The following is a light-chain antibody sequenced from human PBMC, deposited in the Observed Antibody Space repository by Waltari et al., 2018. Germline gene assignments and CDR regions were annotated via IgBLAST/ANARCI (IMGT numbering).Light chain of an antibody. CDR2: YDS. V-gene: IGLV3-21*04. J-gene: IGLJ1*01. CDR3: QVWHADIDPGV. Sequence: SYVLTQPPSVSVAPGEPASITCGGDNIGSYSVPWYQQKPGQAPVLVIFYDSDRPSGIPARFSGSNSGNTATLTITSVEAGDEARYYCQVWHADIDPGVFGTGTEVTVL. CDR1: NIGSYS.